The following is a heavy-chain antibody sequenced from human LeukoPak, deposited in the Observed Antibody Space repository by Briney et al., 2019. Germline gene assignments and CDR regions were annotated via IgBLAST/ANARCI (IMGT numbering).Heavy chain of an antibody. CDR2: ISAYNGNT. CDR1: GYTFTSYG. CDR3: ARAPKGIVAPAGGNWFDP. J-gene: IGHJ5*02. D-gene: IGHD6-13*01. V-gene: IGHV1-18*01. Sequence: ASVKVSCKASGYTFTSYGISWVRQAPGQGLEWMGWISAYNGNTNCAQKLQGRVTMTTDTSTSTAYMELRSLTSDDTAVYYCARAPKGIVAPAGGNWFDPWGQGTLVTVSS.